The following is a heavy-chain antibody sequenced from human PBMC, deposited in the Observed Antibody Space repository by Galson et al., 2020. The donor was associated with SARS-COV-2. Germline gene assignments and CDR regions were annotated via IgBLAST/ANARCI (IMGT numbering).Heavy chain of an antibody. CDR3: ARDLIVVVITARYYYGMDV. CDR1: GFTFSSYW. Sequence: QLGESLKISCAASGFTFSSYWMSWVRQAPGKGLEWVANIKQDGSEKYYVDSVKGRFTISRDNAKNSLYLQMNSLRAEDTAVYYCARDLIVVVITARYYYGMDVWGQGTTVTVSS. CDR2: IKQDGSEK. D-gene: IGHD3-22*01. V-gene: IGHV3-7*01. J-gene: IGHJ6*02.